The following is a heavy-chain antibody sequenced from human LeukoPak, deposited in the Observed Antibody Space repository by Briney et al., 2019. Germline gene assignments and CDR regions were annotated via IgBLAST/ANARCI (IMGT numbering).Heavy chain of an antibody. Sequence: ASVKVSCKASGYTFTGYYMHWVRQAPGQGLERMGWINPNSGGTNYAQKFQGRVTMTRDTSISTAYMELSRLRSDDTAVYYCARGPRGSGYYYFDYWGQGTLVTVSS. J-gene: IGHJ4*02. CDR3: ARGPRGSGYYYFDY. D-gene: IGHD3-3*01. CDR1: GYTFTGYY. CDR2: INPNSGGT. V-gene: IGHV1-2*02.